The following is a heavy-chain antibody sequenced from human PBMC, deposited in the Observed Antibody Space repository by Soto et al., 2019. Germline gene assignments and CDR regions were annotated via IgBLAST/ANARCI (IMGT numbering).Heavy chain of an antibody. J-gene: IGHJ5*02. CDR1: GGSISSYY. D-gene: IGHD3-16*02. V-gene: IGHV4-59*01. CDR2: IHYSGNT. CDR3: ALSSPQPTFGGGISWFHP. Sequence: QVQLQESGPGLVKPSETLSLTCTVSGGSISSYYWSWIRQPPGKELEWMAYIHYSGNTNYNPTLKGRDSISVDPSNNHFSLKLSSVTAADTAVYYCALSSPQPTFGGGISWFHPGGQGTLVTVSS.